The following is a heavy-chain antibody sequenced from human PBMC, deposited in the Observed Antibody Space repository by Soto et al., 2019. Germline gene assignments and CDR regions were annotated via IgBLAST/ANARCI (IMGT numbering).Heavy chain of an antibody. CDR2: ITGGDGET. D-gene: IGHD4-17*01. CDR1: GYTFTNYA. J-gene: IGHJ4*02. V-gene: IGHV1-3*01. CDR3: ARVGGTTLTDY. Sequence: ASVKVSCKASGYTFTNYAVHWVRQAPGQRLEWMGWITGGDGETKLSEKFQDRVTITRDTSASTAYMEMSSLRSEDTAVYYCARVGGTTLTDYSGQATLVTVSS.